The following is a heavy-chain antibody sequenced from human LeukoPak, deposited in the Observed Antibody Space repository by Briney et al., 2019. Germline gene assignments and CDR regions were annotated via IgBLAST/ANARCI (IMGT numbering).Heavy chain of an antibody. J-gene: IGHJ5*02. D-gene: IGHD6-19*01. CDR1: GYTFTGYY. V-gene: IGHV1-2*02. Sequence: ASVKVSCKTSGYTFTGYYMHWVRQAPGQGLEWMGWINPNSGGTNYAQKFQGRVTMTRDTSISTAYMELSRLRSDDTAVYYCARDLTQPRRSSGWVYNWFDPWGQGTLVTVSS. CDR3: ARDLTQPRRSSGWVYNWFDP. CDR2: INPNSGGT.